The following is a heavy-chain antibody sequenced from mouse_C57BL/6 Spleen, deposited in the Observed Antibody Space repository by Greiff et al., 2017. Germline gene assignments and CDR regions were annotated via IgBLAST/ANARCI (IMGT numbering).Heavy chain of an antibody. CDR2: IDPDTGGT. V-gene: IGHV1-15*01. CDR3: TGDSSGYRFGY. J-gene: IGHJ3*01. CDR1: GYTFTDYE. Sequence: QVQLQQSGAELVRPGASVTLSCKASGYTFTDYEMHWVKQTPVNGLEWIGAIDPDTGGTDYNQKFNGKAILTADKSSSTASMELRSLTSEDSAVYCCTGDSSGYRFGYWGQGTLVTVSA. D-gene: IGHD3-2*02.